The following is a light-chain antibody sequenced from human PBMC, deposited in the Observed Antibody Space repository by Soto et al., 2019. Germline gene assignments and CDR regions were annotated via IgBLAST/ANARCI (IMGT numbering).Light chain of an antibody. V-gene: IGKV1-33*01. CDR3: QQYGNYVS. Sequence: DIPMTQSPSSLSASVGDRVTLTCRASQDIAYYLNWYQQKPGKAPKVLIYDASNLEAGVPSRFSGTGSGTDFSFTISSLQPEDVATYFCQQYGNYVSFGGGTKVQIK. J-gene: IGKJ4*01. CDR2: DAS. CDR1: QDIAYY.